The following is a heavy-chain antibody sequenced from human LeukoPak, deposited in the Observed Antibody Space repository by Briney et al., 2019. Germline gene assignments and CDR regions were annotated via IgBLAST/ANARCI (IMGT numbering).Heavy chain of an antibody. CDR2: ISSSSSTI. CDR3: ASPLSPLYGSNDY. D-gene: IGHD2-8*01. V-gene: IGHV3-48*01. J-gene: IGHJ4*02. CDR1: GFTFSRYS. Sequence: PGGSLRLSCAASGFTFSRYSMNWVRQAPGKGLEWVSYISSSSSTIYYADSVKGRFTISRDNAKNSLYLQMNSLRAEDTAVYYCASPLSPLYGSNDYWGQGTLVTVSS.